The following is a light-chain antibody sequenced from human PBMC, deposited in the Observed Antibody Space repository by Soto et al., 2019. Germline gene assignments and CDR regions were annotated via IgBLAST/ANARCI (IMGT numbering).Light chain of an antibody. J-gene: IGLJ1*01. CDR2: GVI. CDR1: SNDVASNYR. CDR3: ISYTDSSTYV. Sequence: QSVLTQPPSVSGSPGQSVTISCTGTSNDVASNYRVSWYQQPPGTAPQLVIYGVINRPSGFPDRFSGSRSGNTASLTISGLQAEDEADYFCISYTDSSTYVFGTGTKVTVL. V-gene: IGLV2-18*02.